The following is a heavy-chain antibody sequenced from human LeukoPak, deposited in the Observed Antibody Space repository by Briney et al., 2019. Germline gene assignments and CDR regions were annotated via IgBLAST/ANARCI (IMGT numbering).Heavy chain of an antibody. V-gene: IGHV4-39*07. J-gene: IGHJ5*02. CDR2: IYYTGST. CDR3: AKGSPQNSGYSPSCYDP. Sequence: SETLSLTCSVSGGSITSGGYYWAWLRQPPGKGLEWVGSIYYTGSTYYNPSLKSRVTMSLDTSKNDFSLELSSVIAADTAVYYCAKGSPQNSGYSPSCYDPWGQGILVTVSS. D-gene: IGHD3-22*01. CDR1: GGSITSGGYY.